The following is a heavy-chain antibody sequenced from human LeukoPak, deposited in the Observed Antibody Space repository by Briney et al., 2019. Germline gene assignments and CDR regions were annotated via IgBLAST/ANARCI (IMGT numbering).Heavy chain of an antibody. CDR2: IANDGSNK. Sequence: GGSLRLSCAASGFTFSNYVMQWVRQAPGKGLEWVALIANDGSNKYYADSVKGRFTISRDNSKNTLYLQMNSLRAEDTAVYYCAKDTVGATVFDYWGQGTLVTVSS. CDR3: AKDTVGATVFDY. CDR1: GFTFSNYV. V-gene: IGHV3-30*18. D-gene: IGHD1-26*01. J-gene: IGHJ4*02.